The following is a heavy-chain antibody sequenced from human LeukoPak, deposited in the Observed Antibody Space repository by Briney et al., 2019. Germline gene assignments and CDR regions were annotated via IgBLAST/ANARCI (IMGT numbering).Heavy chain of an antibody. V-gene: IGHV1-2*02. CDR3: MRDPRTTKNAFDI. CDR2: INPNSGGT. J-gene: IGHJ3*02. CDR1: GYTFTSYG. Sequence: ASVKVSCKASGYTFTSYGISWVRQAPGQGLQWMGWINPNSGGTNYAQKFQGRVTMTRDTSINTAYMDLNWLTSDDTAVYYCMRDPRTTKNAFDIWGQGTMVTVSS. D-gene: IGHD4-11*01.